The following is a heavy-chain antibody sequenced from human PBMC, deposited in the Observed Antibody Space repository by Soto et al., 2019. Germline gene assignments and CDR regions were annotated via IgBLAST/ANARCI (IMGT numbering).Heavy chain of an antibody. CDR1: GGSISSGDYY. CDR3: ARDYSDFPNGFDP. J-gene: IGHJ5*02. Sequence: KSSETLSLTCTVSGGSISSGDYYWSWIRQPPGKGLEWIGYIYYSGSTYYNPSLKSRVTISVDTSKNQFSLKLSSVTAADTAVYYCARDYSDFPNGFDPWGQGTLVTVSS. V-gene: IGHV4-30-4*01. CDR2: IYYSGST. D-gene: IGHD3-3*01.